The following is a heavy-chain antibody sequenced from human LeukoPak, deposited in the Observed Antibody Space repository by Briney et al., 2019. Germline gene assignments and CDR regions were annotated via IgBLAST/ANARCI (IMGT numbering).Heavy chain of an antibody. D-gene: IGHD3-10*01. CDR3: ATSTYYYGSGSYFLYYGMDV. J-gene: IGHJ6*02. CDR1: GFTFSSYW. CDR2: INQDGSEQ. V-gene: IGHV3-7*03. Sequence: GGSLRLSCAASGFTFSSYWMSWVRQAPGKGLEWVANINQDGSEQYYVDSVKGRFTFSRDNAKNSLYLQMNSLRAEDTAVYYCATSTYYYGSGSYFLYYGMDVWGQGTTVTVSS.